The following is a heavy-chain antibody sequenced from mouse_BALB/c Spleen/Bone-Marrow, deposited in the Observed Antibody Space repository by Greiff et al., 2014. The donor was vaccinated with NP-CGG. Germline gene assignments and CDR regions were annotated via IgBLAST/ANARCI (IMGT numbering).Heavy chain of an antibody. D-gene: IGHD1-2*01. CDR2: INPYNDGT. V-gene: IGHV1-14*01. Sequence: VQLQQSGPELVKPGASVKMSCKASGYTFTSYVMHWVKQTPGQGLEWIGYINPYNDGTKYNEKFKGKATLTSDKSSSTAYMELSSLTSEDSAVYYCARRQFITTAAWFAYWGQGTLVTVSA. J-gene: IGHJ3*01. CDR1: GYTFTSYV. CDR3: ARRQFITTAAWFAY.